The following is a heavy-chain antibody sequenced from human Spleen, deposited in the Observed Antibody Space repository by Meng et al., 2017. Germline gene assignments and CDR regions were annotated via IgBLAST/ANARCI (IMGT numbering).Heavy chain of an antibody. D-gene: IGHD4-11*01. V-gene: IGHV4-39*07. CDR1: GGSISSSSYY. J-gene: IGHJ5*02. Sequence: QVQLQQWGAGLLKPSETLSLTCAVSGGSISSSSYYCGWIRQSPGKGLEWIGTIHYFGSTYYNPSLKSRVTISVDTSKNQFSLKLSSVTAADTAVYYCARGLRYSNYGWFDPWGQGTLVTVSS. CDR2: IHYFGST. CDR3: ARGLRYSNYGWFDP.